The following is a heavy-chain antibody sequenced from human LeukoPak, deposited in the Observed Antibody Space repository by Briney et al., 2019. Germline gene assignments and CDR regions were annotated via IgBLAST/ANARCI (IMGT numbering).Heavy chain of an antibody. Sequence: SVKVSCKASGGTFSSYAMSWVRQAPGQGLEWMGEIIPIFGTANYAQKFQGRVTITTDESTSTAYMELSSLRSEDTAVYYCARASYYYDSSGYYFNWFDPWGQGTLVTVSS. CDR2: IIPIFGTA. D-gene: IGHD3-22*01. CDR1: GGTFSSYA. CDR3: ARASYYYDSSGYYFNWFDP. V-gene: IGHV1-69*05. J-gene: IGHJ5*02.